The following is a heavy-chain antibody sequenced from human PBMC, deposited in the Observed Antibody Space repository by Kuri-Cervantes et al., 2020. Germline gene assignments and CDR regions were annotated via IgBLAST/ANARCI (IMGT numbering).Heavy chain of an antibody. V-gene: IGHV3-30-3*01. Sequence: GESLKISCAASGSTFSSYAMHWVRQAPGKGLEWVAVISYDGSNKYYADSVKGRFTISRDNSKNTLYLQMNSLRAEDTAVYYCARDLLRAAAGTLDYWGQGTRVTVSS. J-gene: IGHJ4*02. D-gene: IGHD6-13*01. CDR2: ISYDGSNK. CDR3: ARDLLRAAAGTLDY. CDR1: GSTFSSYA.